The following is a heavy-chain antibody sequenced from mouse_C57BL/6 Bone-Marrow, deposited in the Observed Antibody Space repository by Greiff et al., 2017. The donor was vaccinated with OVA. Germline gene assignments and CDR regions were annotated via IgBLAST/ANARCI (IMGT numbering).Heavy chain of an antibody. Sequence: PLPPSVAYLATPCSSVKLSCKASGYTFTSYWMHWVKQRPGQGLEWIGYINPSSGYTKYNQKFKDKATLTADKSSSTAYMQLSSLTYEDSAVYYCARGYGNLLTMDYWGQGTSVTVSS. CDR3: ARGYGNLLTMDY. J-gene: IGHJ4*01. V-gene: IGHV1-7*01. D-gene: IGHD2-1*01. CDR2: INPSSGYT. CDR1: GYTFTSYW.